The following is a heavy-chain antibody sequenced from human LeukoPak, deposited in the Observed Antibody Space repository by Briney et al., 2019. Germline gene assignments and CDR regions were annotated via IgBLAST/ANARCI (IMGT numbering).Heavy chain of an antibody. CDR2: IIPIFGTA. Sequence: SVKVSCKASGGTFSSYAISWVRQAPGQGLEWMGGIIPIFGTANYAQKFQGRVTMTTDTSTSTAYMELRSLRSDDTAVYYCARVWEYYSDYWGQGTLVTVSS. V-gene: IGHV1-69*05. D-gene: IGHD1-26*01. CDR1: GGTFSSYA. J-gene: IGHJ4*02. CDR3: ARVWEYYSDY.